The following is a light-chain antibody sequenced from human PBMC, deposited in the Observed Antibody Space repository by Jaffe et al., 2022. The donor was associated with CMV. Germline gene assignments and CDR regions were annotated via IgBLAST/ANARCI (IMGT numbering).Light chain of an antibody. CDR3: SSYTSGTTLGV. CDR2: DVG. V-gene: IGLV2-14*03. J-gene: IGLJ1*01. CDR1: SSDVGAYNY. Sequence: QSALTQPASVSGSPGQSITISCTGTSSDVGAYNYISWYQQHPGKAPKLMIFDVGNRPSGVSNRFSGSKSGNTASLTISGLQAEDEADYYCSSYTSGTTLGVFGTGTKVTVL.